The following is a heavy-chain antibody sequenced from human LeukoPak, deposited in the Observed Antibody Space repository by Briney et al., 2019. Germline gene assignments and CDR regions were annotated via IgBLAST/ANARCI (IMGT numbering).Heavy chain of an antibody. Sequence: SETLSLTCTVSGGSISSSSYYWGWIRQPPGKGLEWIGSIYYSGSTYYNPSLKSRVTISVDTSKNQFSLKLSSVTAADTAVYYCARDLSYYYDSSGYHAWFDPWGQGTLVTVSS. D-gene: IGHD3-22*01. CDR2: IYYSGST. V-gene: IGHV4-39*07. CDR3: ARDLSYYYDSSGYHAWFDP. J-gene: IGHJ5*02. CDR1: GGSISSSSYY.